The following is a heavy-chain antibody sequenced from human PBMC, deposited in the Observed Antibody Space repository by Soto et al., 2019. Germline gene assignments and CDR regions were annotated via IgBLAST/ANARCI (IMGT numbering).Heavy chain of an antibody. J-gene: IGHJ5*02. CDR1: GYSISSGYY. V-gene: IGHV4-38-2*01. CDR2: IYHSGSS. CDR3: ARQNYDSMYDTNCFAP. D-gene: IGHD3-22*01. Sequence: PSETLSLTCVVSGYSISSGYYWGWIRQPPGKGLEWIGNIYHSGSSNYNPSLKSRVTLSVDTSKNQFSLKLNSVTAADTAVYYCARQNYDSMYDTNCFAPWGQGTMVTVSS.